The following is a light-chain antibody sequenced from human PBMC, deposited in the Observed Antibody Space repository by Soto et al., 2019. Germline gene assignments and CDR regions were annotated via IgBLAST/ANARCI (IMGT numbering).Light chain of an antibody. CDR3: QSYDSSLNAYVV. V-gene: IGLV1-40*01. Sequence: QSVLTQPPSVSGAPGQRVTISCTRSSSNIGAGYDVHWYQQLPGTAPKLLIYGNSNPPSGVPDRFSGSKSVTSASLAITVLQAENEADYYCQSYDSSLNAYVVFGGGTKLTVL. CDR1: SSNIGAGYD. J-gene: IGLJ2*01. CDR2: GNS.